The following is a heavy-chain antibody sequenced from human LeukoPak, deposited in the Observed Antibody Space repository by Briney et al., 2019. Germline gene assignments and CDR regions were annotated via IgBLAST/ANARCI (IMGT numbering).Heavy chain of an antibody. CDR3: ASQGRDYYDSSGYPFDC. D-gene: IGHD3-22*01. CDR2: ISPNSGGT. J-gene: IGHJ4*02. CDR1: GYTFTGYY. Sequence: ASVKASCKASGYTFTGYYMHWVRQAPGQGLEWMGRISPNSGGTNYAQEFQGRVTMTRDTSISTAYMELSRLRSDDTAVYYCASQGRDYYDSSGYPFDCWGQGTLVTVSS. V-gene: IGHV1-2*06.